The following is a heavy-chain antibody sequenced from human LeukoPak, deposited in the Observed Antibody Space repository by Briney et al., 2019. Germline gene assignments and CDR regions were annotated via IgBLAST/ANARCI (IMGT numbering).Heavy chain of an antibody. V-gene: IGHV3-11*01. CDR1: GFTFTDFY. CDR3: ARALTGFIPGN. Sequence: PGGSLRLSCAASGFTFTDFYMSWIRQAPGKGLEWVSYISSSGTTIYYADSVMGRFTISRDNAKNSLYLQVNSLRAEDTAVYYCARALTGFIPGNWGQGTLVTVSS. D-gene: IGHD3-9*01. CDR2: ISSSGTTI. J-gene: IGHJ4*02.